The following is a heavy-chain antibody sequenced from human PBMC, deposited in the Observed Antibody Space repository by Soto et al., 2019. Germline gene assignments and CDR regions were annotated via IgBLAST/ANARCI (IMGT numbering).Heavy chain of an antibody. Sequence: SETLSLTCAVYGGSFSGYYWNWIRQPPGKGLEWIGEIDHSGYTNYNPSLKSRVTISVDTSKNQFSLRLTSVTAADTAVYYCARVRDWFDPWGQGTMVTVSS. J-gene: IGHJ5*02. D-gene: IGHD3-3*01. CDR3: ARVRDWFDP. CDR1: GGSFSGYY. CDR2: IDHSGYT. V-gene: IGHV4-34*01.